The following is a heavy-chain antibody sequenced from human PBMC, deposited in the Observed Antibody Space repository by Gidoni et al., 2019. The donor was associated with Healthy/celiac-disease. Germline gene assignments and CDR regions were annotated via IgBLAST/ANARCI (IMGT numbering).Heavy chain of an antibody. CDR2: IKSKTDGGTT. CDR1: GFTFSTAW. Sequence: EVQLVESGGGLVKPGGSLRLSCAASGFTFSTAWMSWVRQAPGKGLEWVGRIKSKTDGGTTDYAAPVKGRFTISRDDSKNTLYLQMNSLKTEDTAVYYCTTGGCGGDCYSTFDYWGQGTLVTVSS. J-gene: IGHJ4*02. V-gene: IGHV3-15*01. CDR3: TTGGCGGDCYSTFDY. D-gene: IGHD2-21*02.